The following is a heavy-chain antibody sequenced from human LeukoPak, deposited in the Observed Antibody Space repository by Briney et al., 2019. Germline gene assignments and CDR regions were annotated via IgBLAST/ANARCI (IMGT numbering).Heavy chain of an antibody. J-gene: IGHJ4*02. V-gene: IGHV5-51*01. Sequence: GESLKISSKVLGNSFTNYWIGWVRQMPGKGLEWMGIIFPRDPDTRYSPSFQGQVTISADKSISTAYLQWNSLRASDSGLYYCARQGTGFDSWGQGTLVTVSS. CDR3: ARQGTGFDS. CDR1: GNSFTNYW. D-gene: IGHD1-14*01. CDR2: IFPRDPDT.